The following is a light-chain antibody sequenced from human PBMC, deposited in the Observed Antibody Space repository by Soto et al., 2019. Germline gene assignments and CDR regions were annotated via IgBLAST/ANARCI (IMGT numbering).Light chain of an antibody. V-gene: IGKV1-5*01. CDR2: DAS. CDR1: QSIGRW. J-gene: IGKJ1*01. CDR3: QQYEAVVT. Sequence: DIQMTQSPATLSAFVGDRVTITYRASQSIGRWLAWYQQKPGKAPKLLIYDASSLESGVPSRFSGSGSGTEFTLTISSLQPDDFAVYYCQQYEAVVTFGQGTKV.